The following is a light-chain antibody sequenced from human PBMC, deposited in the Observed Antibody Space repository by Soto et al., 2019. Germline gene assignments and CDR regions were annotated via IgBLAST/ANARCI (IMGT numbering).Light chain of an antibody. V-gene: IGKV3-20*01. CDR2: AAS. J-gene: IGKJ1*01. Sequence: EIVLTQSPGTLSLSPGERATLSCRASQSISSSYLAWYQQIPGQAPRLLIYAASSRATGIPDRFSGSGSGTDFPLTINRLEPEDFAVYYCQQYGSSSGTFGQGTKVEIK. CDR1: QSISSSY. CDR3: QQYGSSSGT.